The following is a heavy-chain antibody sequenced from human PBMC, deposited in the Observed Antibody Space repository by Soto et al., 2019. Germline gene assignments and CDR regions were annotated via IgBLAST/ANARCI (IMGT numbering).Heavy chain of an antibody. J-gene: IGHJ5*02. D-gene: IGHD2-21*02. V-gene: IGHV3-21*01. CDR1: GFTFSRYT. CDR3: ARDKAPPYSPAYCGGDCDSGERGIMPHNWFDP. Sequence: GGSLRLSCAPSGFTFSRYTMNWVRQAPGNGLEWVSSISSSSIYIYYAASVKGRFTISRDNAKNSLYLQMNSQRVEDTAVFYCARDKAPPYSPAYCGGDCDSGERGIMPHNWFDPWGQGTLVTVSS. CDR2: ISSSSIYI.